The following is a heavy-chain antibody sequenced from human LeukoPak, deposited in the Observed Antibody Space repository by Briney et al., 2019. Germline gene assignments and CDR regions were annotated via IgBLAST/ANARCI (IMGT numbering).Heavy chain of an antibody. CDR1: GFAFSSYA. J-gene: IGHJ4*02. CDR2: ISGSGGST. CDR3: AKAPFIVATGEEDY. V-gene: IGHV3-23*01. Sequence: GGSLRLSCAASGFAFSSYAMSWVRQAPGKGLEWVSAISGSGGSTYYADSVKGRFTISRDNSKNTLYLQMNSLRAEDTAVYYCAKAPFIVATGEEDYWGQGTLVTVSS. D-gene: IGHD5-12*01.